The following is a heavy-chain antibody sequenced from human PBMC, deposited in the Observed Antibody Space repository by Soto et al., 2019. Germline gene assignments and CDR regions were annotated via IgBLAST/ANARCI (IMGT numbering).Heavy chain of an antibody. CDR2: ISYDGSNK. J-gene: IGHJ6*02. D-gene: IGHD3-10*01. CDR1: GFTFSSYA. CDR3: ARGGSGSYPLNYYYYYGMDV. V-gene: IGHV3-30-3*01. Sequence: GGSLRLSCAASGFTFSSYAMHWVRQAPGKGLEWVAVISYDGSNKYYADSVKGRFTISRDNSKNTLYLQMNSLRAEDTAVYYCARGGSGSYPLNYYYYYGMDVWGQGTTV.